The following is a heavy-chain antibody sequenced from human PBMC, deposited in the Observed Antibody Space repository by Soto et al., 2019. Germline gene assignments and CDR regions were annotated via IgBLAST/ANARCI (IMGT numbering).Heavy chain of an antibody. V-gene: IGHV3-48*01. CDR1: GFTFSSYS. J-gene: IGHJ5*02. CDR2: ISSSSTI. Sequence: GGSLRLSCAASGFTFSSYSVNWVRQAPGKGLEWVSYISSSSTIYYADSVKGRFTISRDNAKNSLYLQMNSLRAEDTAVYYCARSSSWLNWFDPWGQGTLVTVSS. CDR3: ARSSSWLNWFDP. D-gene: IGHD6-13*01.